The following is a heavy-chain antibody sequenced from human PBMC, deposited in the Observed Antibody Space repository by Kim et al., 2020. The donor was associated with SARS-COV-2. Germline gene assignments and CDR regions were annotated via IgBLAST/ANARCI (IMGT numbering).Heavy chain of an antibody. CDR3: AKWISPGIAAAGTV. Sequence: YADSLKGRFTISRAHSQNTLYLQMNSLRAEDTALYYCAKWISPGIAAAGTVWGQGTLVTVSS. J-gene: IGHJ4*02. V-gene: IGHV3-30*02. D-gene: IGHD6-13*01.